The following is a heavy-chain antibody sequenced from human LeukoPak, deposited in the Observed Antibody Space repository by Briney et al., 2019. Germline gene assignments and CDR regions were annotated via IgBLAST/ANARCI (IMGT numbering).Heavy chain of an antibody. CDR1: GYTFTNYY. D-gene: IGHD2-21*01. V-gene: IGHV1-46*01. Sequence: ASVTVSCKASGYTFTNYYMHWVRQAPGQGLEWMGVINPTGSGTNYAQKFRGRLTLTRDTSTTTVYMELSSLTSEGTVVYYWAREEYGGYFVYWGQGTLVSVSS. CDR3: AREEYGGYFVY. CDR2: INPTGSGT. J-gene: IGHJ4*02.